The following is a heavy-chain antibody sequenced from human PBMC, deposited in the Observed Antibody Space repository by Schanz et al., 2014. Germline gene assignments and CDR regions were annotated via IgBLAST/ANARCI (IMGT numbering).Heavy chain of an antibody. CDR2: ISGSGGST. J-gene: IGHJ4*02. Sequence: EVQLLESGGGLVRPGGSLRLSCAASGFTFSNYAMSWVRQAPGKGLEWVSAISGSGGSTYYADSVKGRFTISRDISKNTLHLQVTSLRAEDTAVYYCAKQIHYDILTVTRNWGQGTLVTVSS. D-gene: IGHD3-9*01. CDR3: AKQIHYDILTVTRN. V-gene: IGHV3-23*01. CDR1: GFTFSNYA.